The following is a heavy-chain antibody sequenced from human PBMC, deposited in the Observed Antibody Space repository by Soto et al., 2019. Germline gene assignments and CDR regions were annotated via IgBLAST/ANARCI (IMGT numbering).Heavy chain of an antibody. V-gene: IGHV3-30*03. D-gene: IGHD6-19*01. CDR3: ARDLAYSSGWYTSGGMDV. CDR2: ISYDGTYK. Sequence: GGSLRLSCAASGFTFSTYGIHWVRQAPGKGLEWVAIISYDGTYKYYADSVKGRFTISRDNSKNTLYLQMNSLRAEDTAVYYCARDLAYSSGWYTSGGMDVWGQGTTVTV. J-gene: IGHJ6*02. CDR1: GFTFSTYG.